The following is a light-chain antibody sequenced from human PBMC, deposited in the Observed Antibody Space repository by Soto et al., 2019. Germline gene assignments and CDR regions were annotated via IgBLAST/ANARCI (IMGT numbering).Light chain of an antibody. J-gene: IGLJ3*02. Sequence: QSALTQPASVSGSPGQSITISCTGTSSDVGSYNLVPWYQQHPGKAPKLMIYEGSKRPSGVSNRFSGSKSGNTASLTISGLQAEDEADYYCCSYAGRSINWVFGGGTKLTVL. CDR1: SSDVGSYNL. CDR2: EGS. CDR3: CSYAGRSINWV. V-gene: IGLV2-23*01.